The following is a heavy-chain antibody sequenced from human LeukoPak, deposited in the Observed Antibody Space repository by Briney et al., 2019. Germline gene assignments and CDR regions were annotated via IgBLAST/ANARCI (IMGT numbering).Heavy chain of an antibody. CDR1: GYTFTSYG. J-gene: IGHJ6*02. Sequence: ASVKVSCKASGYTFTSYGISWVRQASGQGLEWMGWISAYNGNTNYAQKLQGRVTMTTDTSTSTAYMELRSLRSDDTAVYYCARAYGDYSLYYYGMDVWGQGTTVTVSS. V-gene: IGHV1-18*01. CDR2: ISAYNGNT. CDR3: ARAYGDYSLYYYGMDV. D-gene: IGHD4-17*01.